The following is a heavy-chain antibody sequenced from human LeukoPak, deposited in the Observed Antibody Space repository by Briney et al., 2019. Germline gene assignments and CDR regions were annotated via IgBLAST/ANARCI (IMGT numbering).Heavy chain of an antibody. CDR2: IYYSGST. CDR3: ARVGGGSYDFFDY. J-gene: IGHJ4*02. Sequence: SETLSLTCTVSGGSLSSHYWSWLRQPPGKGLEGVGGIYYSGSTHYNPSLKRRVNIQVDTSKDQVSLKLKSMTAADTAAYYCARVGGGSYDFFDYWGQGTLVTVSS. D-gene: IGHD1-26*01. V-gene: IGHV4-59*11. CDR1: GGSLSSHY.